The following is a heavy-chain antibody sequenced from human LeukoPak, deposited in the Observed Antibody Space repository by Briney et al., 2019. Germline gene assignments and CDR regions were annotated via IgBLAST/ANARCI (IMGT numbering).Heavy chain of an antibody. Sequence: SETLSLTCTVSGGSISSYYWSWIRQPPGKGLEWIGYIYYSGSTTYTPSLKSRVTISVATSKIQFSLKLSSVTAADTAVYYCVGGSQYVWGSYRYTYFDYWGQGTLVTVSS. V-gene: IGHV4-59*01. D-gene: IGHD3-16*02. CDR2: IYYSGST. CDR1: GGSISSYY. J-gene: IGHJ4*02. CDR3: VGGSQYVWGSYRYTYFDY.